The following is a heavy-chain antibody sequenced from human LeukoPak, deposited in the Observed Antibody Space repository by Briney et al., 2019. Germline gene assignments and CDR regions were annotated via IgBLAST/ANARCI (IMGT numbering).Heavy chain of an antibody. CDR2: IRYDGTNK. V-gene: IGHV3-30*02. D-gene: IGHD3-22*01. CDR1: GFTFSTYG. Sequence: GGSLRLSCAASGFTFSTYGMHWVRQAPGKGLEWVAFIRYDGTNKYYADSVKGRFTISRDNSKNTVYLQMNSLRAEDTAVYYCAKDPTHFRVWDDYDNTRLNSWGQGTLVTVSS. J-gene: IGHJ4*02. CDR3: AKDPTHFRVWDDYDNTRLNS.